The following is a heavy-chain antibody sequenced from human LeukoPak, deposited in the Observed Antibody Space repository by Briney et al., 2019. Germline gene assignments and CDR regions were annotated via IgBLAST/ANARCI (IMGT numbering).Heavy chain of an antibody. CDR2: ISAYNGNT. CDR1: GYTSTSYG. CDR3: ARGIPRGGQGAGGDY. J-gene: IGHJ4*02. Sequence: ASVKVSCKASGYTSTSYGISWVRQAPGQGLEWMGWISAYNGNTNYAQKLQGRVTMTTDTSTSTAYMELRSLRSDDTAVYYCARGIPRGGQGAGGDYWGQGTLVTVSS. D-gene: IGHD2-15*01. V-gene: IGHV1-18*01.